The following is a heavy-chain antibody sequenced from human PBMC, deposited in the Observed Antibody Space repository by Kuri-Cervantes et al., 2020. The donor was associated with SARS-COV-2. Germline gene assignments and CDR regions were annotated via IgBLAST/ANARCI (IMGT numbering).Heavy chain of an antibody. CDR2: INPNSGGT. V-gene: IGHV1-2*06. CDR1: GYTFTGYY. CDR3: ATVRVDTATHGAYYYYYMDV. Sequence: ASVKVSCKASGYTFTGYYMHWVRQAPGQGLEWMGRINPNSGGTNYAQKFQGRVTMTRDTSISTAYMELSRLRSDDTAVYYCATVRVDTATHGAYYYYYMDVWGTGNTVNVSS. D-gene: IGHD5-18*01. J-gene: IGHJ6*03.